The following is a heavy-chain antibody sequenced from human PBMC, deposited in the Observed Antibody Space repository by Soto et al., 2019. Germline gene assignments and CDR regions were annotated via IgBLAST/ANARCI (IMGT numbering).Heavy chain of an antibody. J-gene: IGHJ4*02. CDR3: ARDSEMVLSDLYYFDY. CDR2: LSPTGIT. Sequence: QVHLQASGPGLVKPSETLSLIGTVSTYSITNYYWNWIRQPPGKGLEWLGYLSPTGITNYNPSLRGRVTISGDTSKTQFSLRLSSVTAADTATYYCARDSEMVLSDLYYFDYWGRGTLVTVSS. V-gene: IGHV4-59*01. D-gene: IGHD1-26*01. CDR1: TYSITNYY.